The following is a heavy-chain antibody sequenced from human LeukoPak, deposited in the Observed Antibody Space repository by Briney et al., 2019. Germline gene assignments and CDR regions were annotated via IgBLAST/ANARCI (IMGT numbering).Heavy chain of an antibody. V-gene: IGHV3-23*01. Sequence: GGSVRLSCAASGFTFSSYAMSWVRQAPGKGLEWVSAISCSGGSTYYADSVKGRFTISRDNSKNTLYLQMNSLRAEDTAVYYCAKATYYYGSGSYSRAFDIWGQGTMVSVSS. D-gene: IGHD3-10*01. CDR2: ISCSGGST. J-gene: IGHJ3*02. CDR3: AKATYYYGSGSYSRAFDI. CDR1: GFTFSSYA.